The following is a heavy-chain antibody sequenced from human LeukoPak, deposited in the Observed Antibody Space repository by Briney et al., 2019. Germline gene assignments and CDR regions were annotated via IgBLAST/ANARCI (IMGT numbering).Heavy chain of an antibody. V-gene: IGHV1-69*02. D-gene: IGHD2-8*01. Sequence: SVKVSCKASGGTFSSDTISWVRQAPGQGLEWMGRIIPILGIANYAQKFQGRVTITADNSTSTAYMELSSLRSEDTAVYYCARKSGYCTNGVCYHYFDYWGQGTLVTVSS. CDR3: ARKSGYCTNGVCYHYFDY. J-gene: IGHJ4*02. CDR1: GGTFSSDT. CDR2: IIPILGIA.